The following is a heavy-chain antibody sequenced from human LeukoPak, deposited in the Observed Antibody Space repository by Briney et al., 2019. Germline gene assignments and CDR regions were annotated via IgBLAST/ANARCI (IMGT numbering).Heavy chain of an antibody. D-gene: IGHD3/OR15-3a*01. V-gene: IGHV4-39*07. CDR2: ISYSGST. J-gene: IGHJ5*02. Sequence: PSETLSLTCTASGGSITSISYYWGWIRQPPGKGLEWIGSISYSGSTNYNPSLKSRVSISVDTSKNQFSLKLSSVTAADTAVYYCARDFWTGSNWLDPWGQGTLVTVSS. CDR3: ARDFWTGSNWLDP. CDR1: GGSITSISYY.